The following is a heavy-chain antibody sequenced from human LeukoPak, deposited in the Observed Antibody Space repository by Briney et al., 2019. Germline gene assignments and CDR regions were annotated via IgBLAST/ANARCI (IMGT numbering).Heavy chain of an antibody. CDR1: GGSISSYY. CDR2: IYTSRST. CDR3: ARDRGTYYYDSSGYYDAFDI. V-gene: IGHV4-4*07. D-gene: IGHD3-22*01. Sequence: SETLSLTCTVSGGSISSYYWSWIRQPAGKGLEWIGRIYTSRSTNYNPSLKSRVTMSVDTSKNQFSLKLSSVTAADTAVYYCARDRGTYYYDSSGYYDAFDIWGQGTMVTVSS. J-gene: IGHJ3*02.